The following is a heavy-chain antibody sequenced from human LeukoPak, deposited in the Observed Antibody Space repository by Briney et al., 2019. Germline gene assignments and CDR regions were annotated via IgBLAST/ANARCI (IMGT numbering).Heavy chain of an antibody. J-gene: IGHJ5*02. CDR3: SRVAQSGPTGWFDP. V-gene: IGHV3-30-3*01. CDR1: GFTFSSYA. D-gene: IGHD1-1*01. CDR2: ISYDGSNK. Sequence: GALRLSCAASGFTFSSYAMHWVRQAPGKGLEWVAVISYDGSNKYYADSVKGRFTISRDNPGNVVYLQMDSLRAEDTAVYYCSRVAQSGPTGWFDPWGQGALVTVSS.